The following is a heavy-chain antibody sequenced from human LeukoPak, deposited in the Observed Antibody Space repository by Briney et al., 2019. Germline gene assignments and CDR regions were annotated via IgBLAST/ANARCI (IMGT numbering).Heavy chain of an antibody. D-gene: IGHD3-22*01. CDR1: GFTFSSYE. J-gene: IGHJ3*02. V-gene: IGHV3-48*03. Sequence: GGSLRLSCAVSGFTFSSYEMNWVRQAPGKGLEWVSYISSSGRTIYNADSVKGRFTISRDNAKNSLYLQKNSLRAEDTAVYYCASYYYDSSGYWVHAFDIWGQGTMVTVSS. CDR2: ISSSGRTI. CDR3: ASYYYDSSGYWVHAFDI.